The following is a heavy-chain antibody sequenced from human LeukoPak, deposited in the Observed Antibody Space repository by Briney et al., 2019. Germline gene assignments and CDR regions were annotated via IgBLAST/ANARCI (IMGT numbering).Heavy chain of an antibody. V-gene: IGHV3-64D*06. Sequence: GGSLRLSCSASGFTFSTYPMHWVRQAPGKGLEYVSAINNYGDSTYYADSVKGRFTISRDNSKNTLYLQMSSLRAEDTAVYSCVKPNLPVPGTRYTDSWSQGTLVTVSS. D-gene: IGHD6-19*01. CDR1: GFTFSTYP. J-gene: IGHJ4*02. CDR3: VKPNLPVPGTRYTDS. CDR2: INNYGDST.